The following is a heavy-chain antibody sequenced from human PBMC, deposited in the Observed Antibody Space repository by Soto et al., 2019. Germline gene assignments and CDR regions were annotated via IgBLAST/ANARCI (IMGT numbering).Heavy chain of an antibody. CDR2: ISAYDGNT. D-gene: IGHD4-17*01. CDR3: ARVVYGGNYFDY. J-gene: IGHJ4*02. Sequence: QVQLVQSGAEVKKPGASVKVSCKASGYTFTTYGISWVRQAPGQGLEWMGWISAYDGNTDYAQKLQGRVTMTTDTSTSTTYMELRSLRSDDTAVYYCARVVYGGNYFDYWGQGTLVTVSS. CDR1: GYTFTTYG. V-gene: IGHV1-18*01.